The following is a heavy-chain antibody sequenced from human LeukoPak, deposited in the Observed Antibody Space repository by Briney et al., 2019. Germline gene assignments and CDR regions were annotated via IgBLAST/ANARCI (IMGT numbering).Heavy chain of an antibody. CDR2: INPDGSDT. D-gene: IGHD3-10*01. Sequence: GGSLRLSCAASGFTFSSNWMHWIRQVPGEGLVWVARINPDGSDTSYADSVKGRFTISRDNAKNTLYLQMNSLRVEDTALYYCTRNTFGARDYWGQGTLVTVSS. J-gene: IGHJ4*02. CDR1: GFTFSSNW. V-gene: IGHV3-74*01. CDR3: TRNTFGARDY.